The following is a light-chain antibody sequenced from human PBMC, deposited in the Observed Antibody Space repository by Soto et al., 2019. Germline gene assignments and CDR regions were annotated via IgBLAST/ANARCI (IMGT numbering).Light chain of an antibody. J-gene: IGKJ4*01. CDR2: GAS. CDR3: QQCYTYPIT. V-gene: IGKV1-8*01. Sequence: AIRMTQSPSSFSASTGDRVTITCRASQGISNSFTWYQQKPGKAPNLLIYGASTLQGGVPSRFNGSGSGTDFTLTISCLQSEDFATYYCQQCYTYPITFGGGTKVEIK. CDR1: QGISNS.